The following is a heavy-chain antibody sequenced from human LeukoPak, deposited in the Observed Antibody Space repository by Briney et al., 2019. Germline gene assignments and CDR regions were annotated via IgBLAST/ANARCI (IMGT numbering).Heavy chain of an antibody. CDR1: GYTFTGYY. J-gene: IGHJ3*02. D-gene: IGHD6-13*01. V-gene: IGHV1-2*04. CDR2: INPNSGGT. CDR3: ARAAAAGTSHDAFDI. Sequence: AASVKVSCKASGYTFTGYYMHWVRQAPGQGLEWMGWINPNSGGTNYAQKFQGWVTMIRDTSISTAYMELSRLRSDDTAVYYCARAAAAGTSHDAFDIWGQGTMVTVSS.